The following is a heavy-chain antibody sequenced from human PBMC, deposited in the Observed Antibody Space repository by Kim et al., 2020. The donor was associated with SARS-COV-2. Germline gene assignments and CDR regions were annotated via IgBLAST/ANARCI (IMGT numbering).Heavy chain of an antibody. CDR1: GFTFDDYA. Sequence: GGSLRLSCAASGFTFDDYAMHWVRQAPGKGLEWVSGISWNSGSIGYADSVKGRFTISRDNAKNSLYLQMNSLRAEDTALYYCAKDLAPLIVVVSHQGGMDVWGQGTTVTVSS. CDR2: ISWNSGSI. CDR3: AKDLAPLIVVVSHQGGMDV. V-gene: IGHV3-9*01. D-gene: IGHD2-2*01. J-gene: IGHJ6*02.